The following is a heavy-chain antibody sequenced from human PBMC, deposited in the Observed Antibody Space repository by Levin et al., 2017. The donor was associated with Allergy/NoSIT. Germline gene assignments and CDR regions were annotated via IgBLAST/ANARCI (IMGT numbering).Heavy chain of an antibody. CDR1: AYSIHSAYL. Sequence: SQTLSLPCAVSAYSIHSAYLWGWIRQPPGKGLEWIGTIYHSGSTYYNPSLKSRVTMSVDTSTNQFSLKLSSVTAADAAVYYCARAVSGGYYVDYWYFDLWGRGTLVTVSS. CDR2: IYHSGST. D-gene: IGHD1-26*01. V-gene: IGHV4-38-2*01. CDR3: ARAVSGGYYVDYWYFDL. J-gene: IGHJ2*01.